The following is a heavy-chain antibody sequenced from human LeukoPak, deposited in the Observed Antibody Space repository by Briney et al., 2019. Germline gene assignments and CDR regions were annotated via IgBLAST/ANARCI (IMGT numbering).Heavy chain of an antibody. V-gene: IGHV3-23*01. Sequence: GGSLRLSCAASGFTFSSYAMSWVRQAPGKGLEWVSAISGSGGSTYYADSVKGRFTISRDKSKNTLHLQMNSLRGEDTAVYYCAKGNGYYGSGTYGMDVWGQGTTVTVSS. D-gene: IGHD3-10*01. J-gene: IGHJ6*02. CDR3: AKGNGYYGSGTYGMDV. CDR1: GFTFSSYA. CDR2: ISGSGGST.